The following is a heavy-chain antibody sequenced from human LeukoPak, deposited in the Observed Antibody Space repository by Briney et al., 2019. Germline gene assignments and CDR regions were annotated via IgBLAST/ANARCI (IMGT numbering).Heavy chain of an antibody. J-gene: IGHJ4*02. V-gene: IGHV1-2*04. CDR1: GYAFTGYY. Sequence: ASVKVSSKASGYAFTGYYVHWVRQAPGQGLEWMGWINPNSGGTNYAQKFQGWVTMTRDTSISTAYMELSRLRSDDTAVYYCARSAGGYCSSTSCLVYYFDYWGQGTLVTVSS. D-gene: IGHD2-2*01. CDR2: INPNSGGT. CDR3: ARSAGGYCSSTSCLVYYFDY.